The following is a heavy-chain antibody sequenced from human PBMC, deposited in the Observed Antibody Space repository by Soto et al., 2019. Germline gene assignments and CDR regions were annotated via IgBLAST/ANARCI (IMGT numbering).Heavy chain of an antibody. CDR2: IYSGGST. D-gene: IGHD3-22*01. J-gene: IGHJ4*02. V-gene: IGHV3-53*01. Sequence: GALRLSCAASGFTVSSNYMSWVRQAPGKGLEWVSVIYSGGSTYYADSVKGRFTISRDNSKNTLYLQMNSLRAEDTAVYYCARGRYYDSSGFDYWGQGTLVTVSS. CDR1: GFTVSSNY. CDR3: ARGRYYDSSGFDY.